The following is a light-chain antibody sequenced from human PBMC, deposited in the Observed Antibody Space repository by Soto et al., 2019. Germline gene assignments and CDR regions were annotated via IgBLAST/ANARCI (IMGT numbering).Light chain of an antibody. CDR3: SSYTSRSTYV. Sequence: QSALTQPPSVSGSPGQSVTISCTGTTSDVGSYKRVSWYHQPPGTAPKLIIYAVSNLPSGVPDRFSGSKSGNTASLTISGLQSEDEGAYYCSSYTSRSTYVFGTGTKLTVL. CDR1: TSDVGSYKR. J-gene: IGLJ1*01. CDR2: AVS. V-gene: IGLV2-18*02.